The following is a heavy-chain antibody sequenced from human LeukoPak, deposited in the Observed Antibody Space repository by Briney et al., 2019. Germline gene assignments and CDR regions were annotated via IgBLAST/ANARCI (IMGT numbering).Heavy chain of an antibody. CDR3: AEVQGRWNDGSDAFDI. J-gene: IGHJ3*02. V-gene: IGHV3-23*01. CDR2: IISSGGTT. D-gene: IGHD1-1*01. Sequence: QPGGSLRLSCVASGFTFSSCAMSWVRQAPGKGLEWVSDIISSGGTTYYADSVKGRFTISRDNSKNTLYLQMNSLRAEDTAVYFCAEVQGRWNDGSDAFDIWGQGTMVTVSS. CDR1: GFTFSSCA.